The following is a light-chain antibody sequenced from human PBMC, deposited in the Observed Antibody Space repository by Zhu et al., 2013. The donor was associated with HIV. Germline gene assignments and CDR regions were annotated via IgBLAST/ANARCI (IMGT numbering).Light chain of an antibody. J-gene: IGKJ1*01. CDR1: QSVNSIY. CDR2: GTS. V-gene: IGKV3-20*01. Sequence: EILLTQSPGTLSLSPGERATLSCRASQSVNSIYLAWYQQKPGQAPRLLMYGTSNRATGIPDRFSGSGSGRDFTLTISRLEPEDSGLYYCQQYGSTFTWTFGQGTKVEIK. CDR3: QQYGSTFTWT.